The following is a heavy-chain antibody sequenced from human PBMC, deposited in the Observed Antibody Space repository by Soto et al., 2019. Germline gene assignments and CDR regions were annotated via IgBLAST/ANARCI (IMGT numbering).Heavy chain of an antibody. V-gene: IGHV1-8*01. CDR2: MNPNSGNT. Sequence: ASVKVSCKASGYTFTSYDINWVRQATGQGLEWMGWMNPNSGNTGYAQKFQGRVTMTRNTSISTAYMELSSLRSEDTAVYYCARVPHDYGDYVDYYYYMDVWGKGTTVTVSS. CDR3: ARVPHDYGDYVDYYYYMDV. D-gene: IGHD4-17*01. CDR1: GYTFTSYD. J-gene: IGHJ6*03.